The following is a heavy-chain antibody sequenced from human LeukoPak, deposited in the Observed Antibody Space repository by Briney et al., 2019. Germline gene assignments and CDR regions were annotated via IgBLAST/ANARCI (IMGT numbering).Heavy chain of an antibody. V-gene: IGHV4-38-2*02. J-gene: IGHJ5*02. Sequence: SETLSLTCTVSGYPISSGYYWGWLRQPPGKGLEGIGSIYHRGSTYYNPSLKSRVTISVDTSKNQFSLKLSPVTAADTAVYYCASLRRDGYNYRGGWFDPWGQGTLVTVSS. CDR2: IYHRGST. D-gene: IGHD5-24*01. CDR1: GYPISSGYY. CDR3: ASLRRDGYNYRGGWFDP.